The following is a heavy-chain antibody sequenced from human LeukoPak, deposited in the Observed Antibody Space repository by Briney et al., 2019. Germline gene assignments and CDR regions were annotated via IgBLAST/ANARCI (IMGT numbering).Heavy chain of an antibody. D-gene: IGHD3-22*01. CDR2: INPDSGGT. Sequence: GSSVTVSFKSSGSSFTIFHLHWIRLAPGPGLEWVGWINPDSGGTNYEHKFHGRVTMTRATSISTAYMELSRLSSDDTAAYYCARDPMIVVVSPPRLDSCGQGTLVT. CDR1: GSSFTIFH. CDR3: ARDPMIVVVSPPRLDS. V-gene: IGHV1-2*02. J-gene: IGHJ4*02.